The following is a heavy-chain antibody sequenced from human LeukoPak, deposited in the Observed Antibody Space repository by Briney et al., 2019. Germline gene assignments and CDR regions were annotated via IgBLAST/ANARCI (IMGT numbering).Heavy chain of an antibody. D-gene: IGHD6-13*01. CDR3: ARGLASAGTRGPY. CDR2: ISSTGAYI. V-gene: IGHV3-21*01. CDR1: GFIFSGDS. Sequence: GGSLRLSCATSGFIFSGDSMIWVRQAPGKGLEWVSSISSTGAYIYYADLLKGRFTISRDNAKNSPYLQMNSLRADDTAVYYCARGLASAGTRGPYWGQGTLVTVSS. J-gene: IGHJ4*02.